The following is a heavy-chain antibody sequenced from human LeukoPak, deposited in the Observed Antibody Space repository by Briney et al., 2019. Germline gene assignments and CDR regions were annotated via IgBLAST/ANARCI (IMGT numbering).Heavy chain of an antibody. V-gene: IGHV4-39*07. J-gene: IGHJ4*02. Sequence: SETLSLTCTVSGGSISSSSYYWGWIRQPPGKGLEWIGSIYYSGITYYNPSLMSRVSILLDTSKNQFSLKVTSVTAADTAVYYCARDISSGWLISIDSWGQGTLVTVSS. CDR1: GGSISSSSYY. CDR2: IYYSGIT. D-gene: IGHD6-19*01. CDR3: ARDISSGWLISIDS.